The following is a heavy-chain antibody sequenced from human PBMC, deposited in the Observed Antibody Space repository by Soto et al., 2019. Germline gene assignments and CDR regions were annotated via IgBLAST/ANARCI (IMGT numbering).Heavy chain of an antibody. CDR2: IGTAGDT. Sequence: GGSLRLSCAASGFTFSSYAMSWVRQAPGKGLEWVSAIGTAGDTYYPGSVKGRFTISRENAKNSLYLQMNSLRAEDTAVYYCARDNGDYEFDYWGQGTLVTVSS. CDR3: ARDNGDYEFDY. J-gene: IGHJ4*02. V-gene: IGHV3-13*01. D-gene: IGHD4-17*01. CDR1: GFTFSSYA.